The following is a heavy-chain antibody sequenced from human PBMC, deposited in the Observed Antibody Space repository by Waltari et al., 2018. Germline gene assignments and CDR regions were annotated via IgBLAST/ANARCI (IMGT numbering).Heavy chain of an antibody. CDR1: GCTFDVNA. J-gene: IGHJ4*02. D-gene: IGHD2-2*01. CDR2: ISWKSGKI. Sequence: EVQLVESGAGLVQPGTSLRLSCAASGCTFDVNAMHWVRQAPGSGLEWVSGISWKSGKIGYAAYVKGRFTISRDNAKNSLSLQMDSLRPEDTALYYCAKGRGSSNWYYFGHWGQGTLVTVSS. V-gene: IGHV3-9*01. CDR3: AKGRGSSNWYYFGH.